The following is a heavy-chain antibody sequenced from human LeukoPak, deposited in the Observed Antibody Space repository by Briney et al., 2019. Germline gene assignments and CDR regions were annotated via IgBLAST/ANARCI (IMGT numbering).Heavy chain of an antibody. CDR3: ARGGDAFDI. CDR1: GGSISSTSYY. D-gene: IGHD2-15*01. J-gene: IGHJ3*02. Sequence: KPSETLSLTCTVSGGSISSTSYYWGWIRQPPGKGLEWIGSIYYSGGTYYNPSLKSRVTISVDTSKNQFSLNLSSVTAADTAVYYCARGGDAFDIWGQGTMVTVSS. CDR2: IYYSGGT. V-gene: IGHV4-39*01.